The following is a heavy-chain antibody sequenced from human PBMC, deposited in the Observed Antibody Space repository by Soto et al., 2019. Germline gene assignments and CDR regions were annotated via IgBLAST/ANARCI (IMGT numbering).Heavy chain of an antibody. V-gene: IGHV4-34*01. CDR2: IYYSGST. CDR1: GGSFSGYY. CDR3: ARHDWLSSPYY. J-gene: IGHJ4*02. Sequence: PSETLSLTCAVYGGSFSGYYWSWIRQPPGKGLEWIGSIYYSGSTYYNPSLKSRVTISVDTSKNQFSLKLSSVTAADTAVYYCARHDWLSSPYYWGQGTLVTVSS. D-gene: IGHD3-9*01.